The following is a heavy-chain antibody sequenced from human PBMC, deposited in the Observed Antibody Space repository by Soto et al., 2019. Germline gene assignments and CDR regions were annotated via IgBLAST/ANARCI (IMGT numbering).Heavy chain of an antibody. J-gene: IGHJ5*02. CDR3: ARDWKGAEGFDP. D-gene: IGHD1-1*01. Sequence: QVQLVQSVAEVKKPGASVNVSCKASGYTFSTYGFSWVRQAPGQGLEWMGWIGADNGDTNYAQNFQGRVTMTTDTATTTSYMELRSLTSDDTAVYFCARDWKGAEGFDPWGQGTLVTVSS. V-gene: IGHV1-18*01. CDR1: GYTFSTYG. CDR2: IGADNGDT.